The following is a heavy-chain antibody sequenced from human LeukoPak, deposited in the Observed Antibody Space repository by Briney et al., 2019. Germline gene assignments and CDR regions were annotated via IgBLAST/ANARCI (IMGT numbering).Heavy chain of an antibody. CDR3: ARRIVATKAYYFDY. D-gene: IGHD5-12*01. Sequence: GGSLRLSCTASGFTLSDYYMSWIRQAPGKGLEWVSYISSSGSTIYYADSVKGRFTISRDNAKNSLYLQMNSLRAEDTAVYYCARRIVATKAYYFDYWGQGTLVTVSS. CDR1: GFTLSDYY. J-gene: IGHJ4*02. V-gene: IGHV3-11*01. CDR2: ISSSGSTI.